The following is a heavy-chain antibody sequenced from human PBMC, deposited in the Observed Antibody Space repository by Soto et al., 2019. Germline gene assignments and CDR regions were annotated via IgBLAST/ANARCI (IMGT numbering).Heavy chain of an antibody. Sequence: GGSLRLSCAASGFTVSSNYMSWVRQAPGKGLEWVSVIYSGGSTYYADSVKGRFTISRDNSKNTLYLQMSSLRAEDTAVYYCARWEYSSSSDYWGQGTLVTVSS. D-gene: IGHD6-6*01. CDR3: ARWEYSSSSDY. J-gene: IGHJ4*02. V-gene: IGHV3-53*01. CDR1: GFTVSSNY. CDR2: IYSGGST.